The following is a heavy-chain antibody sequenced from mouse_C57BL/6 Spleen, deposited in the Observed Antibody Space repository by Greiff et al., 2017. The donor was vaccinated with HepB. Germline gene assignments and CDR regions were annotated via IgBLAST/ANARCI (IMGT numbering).Heavy chain of an antibody. J-gene: IGHJ4*01. CDR2: IDPETGGT. CDR1: GYTFTDYE. Sequence: QVQLKESGAELVRPGASVTLSCKASGYTFTDYEMHWVKQTPVHGLEWIGAIDPETGGTAYNQKFKGKAILTADKSSSTAYMELRSLTSEDSAVYYCTRSYGYNYAMDYWGQGTSVTVSS. CDR3: TRSYGYNYAMDY. V-gene: IGHV1-15*01. D-gene: IGHD2-2*01.